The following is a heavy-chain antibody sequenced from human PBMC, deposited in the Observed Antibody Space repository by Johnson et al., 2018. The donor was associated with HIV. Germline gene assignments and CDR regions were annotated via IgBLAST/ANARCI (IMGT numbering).Heavy chain of an antibody. Sequence: VQLVESGGGLVQPGGSLRLSCAASGISVSGYYMSWVRQAPGKGLEWVSVLFSGGSTYYADSVKGRFTISRDNSKNTLYLQMNSLRAKDTAVYYCAKDSMGYNWNQFEAFDIWGQGTMVTVSS. D-gene: IGHD1-20*01. J-gene: IGHJ3*02. CDR2: LFSGGST. V-gene: IGHV3-66*01. CDR1: GISVSGYY. CDR3: AKDSMGYNWNQFEAFDI.